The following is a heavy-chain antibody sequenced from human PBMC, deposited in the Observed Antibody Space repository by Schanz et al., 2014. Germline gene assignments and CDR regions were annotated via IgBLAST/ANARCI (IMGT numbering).Heavy chain of an antibody. J-gene: IGHJ6*02. CDR2: IYSSGST. CDR1: GFTVSNSY. D-gene: IGHD3-10*01. V-gene: IGHV3-53*01. Sequence: DVQLVDSGGGLVQPGGSLRLSCAASGFTVSNSYIHWVRQAPGKGLEWVSTIYSSGSTYYADSVRGRFTISRDNSMNTVYLKINIQRDENTAVYYCMKDLQRELIRDGHYYGMDVWGQGTTVTVAS. CDR3: MKDLQRELIRDGHYYGMDV.